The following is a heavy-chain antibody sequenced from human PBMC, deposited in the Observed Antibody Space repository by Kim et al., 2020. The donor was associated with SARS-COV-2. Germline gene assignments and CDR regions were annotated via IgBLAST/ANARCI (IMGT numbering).Heavy chain of an antibody. Sequence: GGSLRLSCAASGFTFNKYWMSWVRQAPGKGLEWVANIKEDGSEIYYVDSVKGRFTVSRDNARNSLYLHMNSLRAEDTAVYYCTRGYGYTYGRHYYFDYWGQGTPVTVSS. CDR2: IKEDGSEI. CDR1: GFTFNKYW. J-gene: IGHJ4*02. V-gene: IGHV3-7*01. CDR3: TRGYGYTYGRHYYFDY. D-gene: IGHD5-18*01.